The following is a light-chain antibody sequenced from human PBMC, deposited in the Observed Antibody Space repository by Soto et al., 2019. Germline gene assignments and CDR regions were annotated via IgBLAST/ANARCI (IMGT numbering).Light chain of an antibody. CDR1: ISNIGAGYD. CDR2: GNS. CDR3: QSYDSSLSAL. Sequence: QSALTQPPSVSGAPGQRVTISCTGSISNIGAGYDVHWYQQLPGTAPKLLIYGNSNRPSGVPDRFSGSKSGTSASLAITGLQAEDEADYYCQSYDSSLSALFGGGTKLTVL. V-gene: IGLV1-40*01. J-gene: IGLJ3*02.